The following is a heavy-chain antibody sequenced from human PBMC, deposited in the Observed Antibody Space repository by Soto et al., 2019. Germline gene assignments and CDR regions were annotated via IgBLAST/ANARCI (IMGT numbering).Heavy chain of an antibody. J-gene: IGHJ6*02. CDR1: GFTFSSYG. CDR3: AKDYSSTYYGMDV. CDR2: ISYDGSDK. V-gene: IGHV3-30*18. D-gene: IGHD6-13*01. Sequence: GGSLRLSCAASGFTFSSYGMHWVRQAPGKGLEWVTIISYDGSDKYYADSVRGRFTISRDNSKNTLYLQVSSLRAEDTAVYYCAKDYSSTYYGMDVWGQGTTVTVYS.